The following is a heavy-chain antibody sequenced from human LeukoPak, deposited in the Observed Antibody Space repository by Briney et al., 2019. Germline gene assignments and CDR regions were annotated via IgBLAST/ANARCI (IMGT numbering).Heavy chain of an antibody. Sequence: ASVKVSCKASGFTFSDYYIHWVRQAPGLGLEWMGWMNPNSGATKYAQKFQGRVTITADESTSTDYMELSSLIFEDTAVYYCARRGAGDPRNHFDYWGQGTLVTV. CDR3: ARRGAGDPRNHFDY. J-gene: IGHJ4*02. CDR1: GFTFSDYY. CDR2: MNPNSGAT. D-gene: IGHD7-27*01. V-gene: IGHV1-2*02.